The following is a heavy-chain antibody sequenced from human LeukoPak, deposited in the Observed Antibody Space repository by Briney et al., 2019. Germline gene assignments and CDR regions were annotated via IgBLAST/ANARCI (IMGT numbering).Heavy chain of an antibody. CDR3: ATGYKSGWYAFDL. D-gene: IGHD6-19*01. CDR1: GYGFGGFY. CDR2: INPNSGDT. J-gene: IGHJ3*01. Sequence: ASVKVSCKASGYGFGGFYIHWMRQASGQGFEWMGWINPNSGDTNYAQKFQGRVTMIRDTAITTAYLELTWLTVGDAAIYFCATGYKSGWYAFDLWGQGTVVTVSS. V-gene: IGHV1-2*02.